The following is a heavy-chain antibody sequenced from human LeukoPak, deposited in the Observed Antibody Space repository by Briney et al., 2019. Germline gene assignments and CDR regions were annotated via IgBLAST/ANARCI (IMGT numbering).Heavy chain of an antibody. V-gene: IGHV3-74*01. J-gene: IGHJ4*02. CDR2: INSDGSST. CDR3: ARESTVRGVPFDY. Sequence: GGSLRLSCAASGFTFSSYWMHWVRQAPGKGLVWVSRINSDGSSTSYADSVKGRFTISRDNAKNTLYLQMNSLRAEDTAVYYCARESTVRGVPFDYWGQGTLVTVSS. D-gene: IGHD3-10*01. CDR1: GFTFSSYW.